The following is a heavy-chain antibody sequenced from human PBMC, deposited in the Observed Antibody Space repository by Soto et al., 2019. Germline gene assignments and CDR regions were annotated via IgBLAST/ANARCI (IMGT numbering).Heavy chain of an antibody. CDR3: AKDQWVVGYYYGMDV. D-gene: IGHD1-26*01. V-gene: IGHV3-23*01. CDR2: ISGSGGST. CDR1: GFTFSSYA. Sequence: PGGSLRLSCAASGFTFSSYAMSWVRQAPGKGLEWVSAISGSGGSTYYADSVKGRFTISRDNSKNTLYQQMNSLRAEDTTVYNCAKDQWVVGYYYGMDVWDQGTTVTVS. J-gene: IGHJ6*02.